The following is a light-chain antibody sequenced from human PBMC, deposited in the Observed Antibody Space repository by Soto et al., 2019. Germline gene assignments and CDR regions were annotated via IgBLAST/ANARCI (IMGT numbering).Light chain of an antibody. Sequence: EIVLTQSPGTLSLSPGDRATLSRRASQSVSSNYLAWYQQKPGQAPRLLIYGASMRATGIPDRFSASGSGTDFTLTIRRLEPEDFAMYFCHHYGSSLRTFGQGTKVEIK. CDR2: GAS. V-gene: IGKV3-20*01. CDR3: HHYGSSLRT. CDR1: QSVSSNY. J-gene: IGKJ1*01.